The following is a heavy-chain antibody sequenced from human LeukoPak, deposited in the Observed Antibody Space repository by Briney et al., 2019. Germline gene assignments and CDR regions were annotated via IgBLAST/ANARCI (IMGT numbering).Heavy chain of an antibody. CDR3: TRRQYCSGGSCYGNYYGMDV. D-gene: IGHD2-15*01. CDR2: ISYAT. Sequence: GGSLKLSCAASGFTFSGSAMHWVRQASGKGLEWVGRISYATAYAASVKGRFTIPRDDSKNTAYLQMNSLKTEDTAVYYCTRRQYCSGGSCYGNYYGMDVWGQGTTVTVSS. CDR1: GFTFSGSA. J-gene: IGHJ6*02. V-gene: IGHV3-73*01.